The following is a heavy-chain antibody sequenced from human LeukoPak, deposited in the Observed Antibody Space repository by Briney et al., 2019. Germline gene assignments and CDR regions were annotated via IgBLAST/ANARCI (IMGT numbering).Heavy chain of an antibody. CDR2: INHSGST. Sequence: PSETLSLTCAVYGGSFSGYYWSWIRQPPGKGLEWIGEINHSGSTNYNPSLKSRVTISVDTSKNQFSLKLSSVTAADTAVYYCAGGLQWLVKYYFDYWGQGTLVTVSS. CDR3: AGGLQWLVKYYFDY. V-gene: IGHV4-34*01. J-gene: IGHJ4*02. CDR1: GGSFSGYY. D-gene: IGHD6-19*01.